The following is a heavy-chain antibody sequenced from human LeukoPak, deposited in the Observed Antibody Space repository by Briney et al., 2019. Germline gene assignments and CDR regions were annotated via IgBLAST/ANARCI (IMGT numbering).Heavy chain of an antibody. D-gene: IGHD2-15*01. V-gene: IGHV4-59*01. CDR3: ARDSTPPGVGIDY. Sequence: PSETLSLTCTVSGGSISSYYWSWIRQPPGKGLEWIGYIYYSGSTNYNPSLKSRVTISVDTSKNQFSLKLSSVTAADTAVYYCARDSTPPGVGIDYWGQGTLVTVSS. J-gene: IGHJ4*02. CDR1: GGSISSYY. CDR2: IYYSGST.